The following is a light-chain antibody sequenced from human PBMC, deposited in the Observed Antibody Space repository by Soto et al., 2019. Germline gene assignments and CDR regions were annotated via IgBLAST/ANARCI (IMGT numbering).Light chain of an antibody. CDR3: QQYGNSPQT. J-gene: IGKJ2*01. Sequence: EIVLTQSPCTVSLSPGERVTLSCRASRRVGSNYLAWYQQIPGQAHRLLFYGASTRASGVSDRFSGSGSATDFTLTINMLEPEDLGVYYCQQYGNSPQTFGQGTKLEIK. CDR2: GAS. CDR1: RRVGSNY. V-gene: IGKV3-20*01.